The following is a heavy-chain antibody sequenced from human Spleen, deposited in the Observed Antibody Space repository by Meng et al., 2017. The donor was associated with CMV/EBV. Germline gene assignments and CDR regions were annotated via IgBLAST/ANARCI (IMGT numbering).Heavy chain of an antibody. CDR1: GFRFDDHG. D-gene: IGHD3-10*01. CDR3: ARDRGAGSYYNGYYYGVDV. V-gene: IGHV3-20*04. J-gene: IGHJ6*02. Sequence: GESLKISCAASGFRFDDHGMSWVRQAPGKGLEWVSGINWNGGSTGYADSVQSRFTISRDNAKNSLYLQMNSLRAEDTALYYCARDRGAGSYYNGYYYGVDVWGQGTTVTVSS. CDR2: INWNGGST.